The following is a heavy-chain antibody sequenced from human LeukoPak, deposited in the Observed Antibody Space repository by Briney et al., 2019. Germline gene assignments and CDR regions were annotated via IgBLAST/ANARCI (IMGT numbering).Heavy chain of an antibody. CDR2: INPNSGGT. D-gene: IGHD5-12*01. Sequence: ASVKVSCKASGYTFTGYYIHWVRQAPGQGLEWMGWINPNSGGTSYTHKFQGRVTMTRDTSISTAYMELSRLRSDDTAVYYCARVGSGYNFDYWGQGTLVTVSS. J-gene: IGHJ4*02. V-gene: IGHV1-2*07. CDR1: GYTFTGYY. CDR3: ARVGSGYNFDY.